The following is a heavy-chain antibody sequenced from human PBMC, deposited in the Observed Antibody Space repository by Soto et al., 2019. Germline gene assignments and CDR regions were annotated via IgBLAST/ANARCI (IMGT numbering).Heavy chain of an antibody. CDR2: INHSGST. Sequence: SETLSLTCAVYGGSFSGYYWSWIRQPPVKVLEWIGEINHSGSTNYNPSLKSRVTISVDTSKNQFSLKLSSVTSADTAVYYCARGNAGGRITGTIFDYWGQGTLVPVSS. CDR1: GGSFSGYY. V-gene: IGHV4-34*01. CDR3: ARGNAGGRITGTIFDY. D-gene: IGHD1-20*01. J-gene: IGHJ4*02.